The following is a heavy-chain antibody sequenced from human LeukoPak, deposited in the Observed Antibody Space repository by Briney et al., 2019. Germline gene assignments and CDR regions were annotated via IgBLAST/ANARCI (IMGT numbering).Heavy chain of an antibody. CDR3: AGDITIAATDGGVYY. CDR2: ISYDGSNK. V-gene: IGHV3-30*19. D-gene: IGHD6-13*01. Sequence: GGSLRLSCAASGFTFSSYGMHWVRQAPGKGLEWVAVISYDGSNKYYADSVKGRFTISRDNSKNTLYLQMNSLRAEDTAVYYCAGDITIAATDGGVYYWGQGTLVTVSS. J-gene: IGHJ4*02. CDR1: GFTFSSYG.